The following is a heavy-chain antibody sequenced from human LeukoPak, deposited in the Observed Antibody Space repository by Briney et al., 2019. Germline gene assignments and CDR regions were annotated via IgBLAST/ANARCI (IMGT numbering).Heavy chain of an antibody. CDR2: INPNSGGT. D-gene: IGHD3-16*01. CDR3: ARSAAGLGWDWYFDL. V-gene: IGHV1-2*02. CDR1: GYTFTGYC. J-gene: IGHJ2*01. Sequence: ASVKVSCKASGYTFTGYCMHWVRQAPGQGLEWMGWINPNSGGTNYAQKFQGRVTMTRDTSISTAYMELSRLRSDDTAVYYCARSAAGLGWDWYFDLWGRGTLVTVSS.